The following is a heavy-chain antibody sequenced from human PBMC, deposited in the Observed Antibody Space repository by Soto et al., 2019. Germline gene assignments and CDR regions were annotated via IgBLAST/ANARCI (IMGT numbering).Heavy chain of an antibody. CDR1: GFTFSSYW. J-gene: IGHJ4*02. Sequence: GGSLRLSCAASGFTFSSYWMSWVRQAPGKGLEWVSAISGSGGSTYYADSVKGRFTISRDNSKNTLYLQMNSLRAEDTAVYYCAKGGYSYGSALTDYWGQGTLVTVSS. D-gene: IGHD5-18*01. CDR2: ISGSGGST. CDR3: AKGGYSYGSALTDY. V-gene: IGHV3-23*01.